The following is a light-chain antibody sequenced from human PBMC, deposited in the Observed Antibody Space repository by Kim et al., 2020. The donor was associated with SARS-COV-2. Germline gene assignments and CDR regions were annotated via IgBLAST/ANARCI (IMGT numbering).Light chain of an antibody. CDR2: AAS. Sequence: ASVGDRVTSTCRASQDITSHLAWFQHKPGKAPKSLIYAASRLQSGVPSKFSGSGSGADFTLTISSLQPEDFATYYCQQYKSYPLTFGGGTKVDIK. J-gene: IGKJ4*01. V-gene: IGKV1-16*02. CDR1: QDITSH. CDR3: QQYKSYPLT.